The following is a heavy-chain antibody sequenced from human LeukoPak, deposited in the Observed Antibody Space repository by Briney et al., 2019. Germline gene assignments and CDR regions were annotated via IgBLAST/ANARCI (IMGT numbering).Heavy chain of an antibody. CDR1: GGSISSSSYY. V-gene: IGHV4-39*01. CDR2: IYYSGST. J-gene: IGHJ4*02. CDR3: ARPFSYSSGWYYFDY. Sequence: SETLSLTCTVSGGSISSSSYYWGWIRQPPGKGLEWIVSIYYSGSTYYNPSLKSRVTISVDTSKNQFSLKLSSVTAADTAVYYCARPFSYSSGWYYFDYWGQGTLVTVPS. D-gene: IGHD6-19*01.